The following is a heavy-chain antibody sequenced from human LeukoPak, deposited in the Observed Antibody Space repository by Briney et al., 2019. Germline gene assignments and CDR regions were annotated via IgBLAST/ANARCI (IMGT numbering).Heavy chain of an antibody. CDR2: IYPGDSDT. Sequence: GESLKISCKGSEDSFTSYWIAWVRQMPGGKGLEWMGIIYPGDSDTKYSPSFQGQVTISADKSISTAYLQWSSLRAPDTAMYYCARGHLGYSSGWYKHVSSFPFDYWGQGTLVTVSS. CDR1: EDSFTSYW. CDR3: ARGHLGYSSGWYKHVSSFPFDY. J-gene: IGHJ4*02. D-gene: IGHD6-19*01. V-gene: IGHV5-51*01.